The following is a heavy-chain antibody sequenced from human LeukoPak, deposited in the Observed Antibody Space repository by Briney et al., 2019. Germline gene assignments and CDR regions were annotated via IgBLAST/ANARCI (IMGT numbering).Heavy chain of an antibody. Sequence: PSETLSLTCAVYGGSFSGYYWSWVRQAPGKGLEWVSAITGSGGTTYYADSVKGRFTIYRDNSKNTLYMQMNSLRAGDTAVYYCAKDRLGAILYFDYWGQGTLVTVSS. CDR3: AKDRLGAILYFDY. J-gene: IGHJ4*02. D-gene: IGHD1-26*01. CDR2: ITGSGGTT. V-gene: IGHV3-23*01. CDR1: GGSFSGYY.